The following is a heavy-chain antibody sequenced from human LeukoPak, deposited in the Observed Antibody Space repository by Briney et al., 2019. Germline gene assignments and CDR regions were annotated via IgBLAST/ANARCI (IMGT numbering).Heavy chain of an antibody. D-gene: IGHD3-9*01. J-gene: IGHJ4*02. CDR2: IKGDGSEK. CDR3: AKHYDILTGYYKEFDY. Sequence: GGSLRLSCAASGFTFSNFWMSWVRQAPGKGLEWVANIKGDGSEKYHVDSVKGRFTISRDNAKNSLYLQMNSLRAEDTAVYYCAKHYDILTGYYKEFDYWGQGTLVTVSS. V-gene: IGHV3-7*05. CDR1: GFTFSNFW.